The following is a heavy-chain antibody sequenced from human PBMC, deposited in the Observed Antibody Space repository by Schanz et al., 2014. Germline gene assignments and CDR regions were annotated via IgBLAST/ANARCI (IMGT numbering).Heavy chain of an antibody. V-gene: IGHV3-64*07. Sequence: DVQLVESGGGLVQPGGSLRLSCEASGFTFSSYAMHWVRQAPGKGLEYVSAISSNGGSTYYAVFVKGRFTISRDNSKNTLFLQMGSLRVEDMAVYYCARVATTHSMGYYFGMDVWGQGTTVTVSS. CDR2: ISSNGGST. D-gene: IGHD1-1*01. CDR3: ARVATTHSMGYYFGMDV. CDR1: GFTFSSYA. J-gene: IGHJ6*02.